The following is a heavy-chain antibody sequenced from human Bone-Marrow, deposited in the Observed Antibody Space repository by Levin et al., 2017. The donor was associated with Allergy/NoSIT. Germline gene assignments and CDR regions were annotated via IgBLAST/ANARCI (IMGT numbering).Heavy chain of an antibody. V-gene: IGHV3-21*06. CDR2: ISQRSTLM. J-gene: IGHJ4*02. Sequence: GSLRLSCAASGFTFTSYSMNWVRQAPGKGLEWVSSISQRSTLMSYADSVQGRFTISRDNAKNSLYLQMNSLRDEDTAVYYCATAAGPHFDYWGQGALVTVSS. CDR3: ATAAGPHFDY. CDR1: GFTFTSYS.